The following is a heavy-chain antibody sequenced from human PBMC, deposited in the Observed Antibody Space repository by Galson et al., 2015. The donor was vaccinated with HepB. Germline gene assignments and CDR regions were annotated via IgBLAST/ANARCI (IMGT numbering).Heavy chain of an antibody. CDR1: GFTFDNYA. CDR3: VKESSYNLLTGPFYFNYGMDV. D-gene: IGHD3-9*01. J-gene: IGHJ6*02. V-gene: IGHV3-23*01. Sequence: SLRLSCAASGFTFDNYAMTWVRQTPGKGLEWVSSISGNGASTYYAESVKGRFTISRDNSNDTLHLQMNSLRAEDAALYYCVKESSYNLLTGPFYFNYGMDVWGQGTAVTVSS. CDR2: ISGNGAST.